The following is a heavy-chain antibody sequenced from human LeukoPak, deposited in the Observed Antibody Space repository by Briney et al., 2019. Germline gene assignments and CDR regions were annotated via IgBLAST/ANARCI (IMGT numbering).Heavy chain of an antibody. D-gene: IGHD5-18*01. CDR3: ARDGGYSYGYYFDN. J-gene: IGHJ4*02. V-gene: IGHV4-4*07. CDR2: IYTSGST. CDR1: GGSISSYY. Sequence: SETLSLTCTVSGGSISSYYWSWIRQPAGKGLERIGRIYTSGSTNYNPSLKSRVTMSLDTSKKQFYLRLSSVTAADTAVYYCARDGGYSYGYYFDNWGQGTLVTVSS.